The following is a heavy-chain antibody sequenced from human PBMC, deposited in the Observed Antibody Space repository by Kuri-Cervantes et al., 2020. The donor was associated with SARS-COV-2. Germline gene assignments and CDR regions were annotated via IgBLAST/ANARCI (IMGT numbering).Heavy chain of an antibody. Sequence: GESLKISCAASGFTFRSYGMYWVRQAPGKGLQWLAGISSNGNNKYYEDSVKGRFTISRDNAKNSLYLQMNSLRAEDTAVYYCARDGGIAVAAHFDYWGQGTLVTVSS. J-gene: IGHJ4*02. V-gene: IGHV3-30*03. CDR2: ISSNGNNK. CDR1: GFTFRSYG. D-gene: IGHD6-19*01. CDR3: ARDGGIAVAAHFDY.